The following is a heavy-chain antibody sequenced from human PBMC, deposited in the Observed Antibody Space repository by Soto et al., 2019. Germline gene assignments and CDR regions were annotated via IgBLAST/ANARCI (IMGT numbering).Heavy chain of an antibody. CDR1: GFTFSSYA. CDR2: ISYDGSNK. V-gene: IGHV3-30-3*01. Sequence: PGGSLRLSCAASGFTFSSYAMHWVRQAPGKGLEWVAVISYDGSNKYYADSVKGRFTISRDNSKNTLYLRMNSLRAEDTAVYYCARDRPYCSSTSCKTYYYGMDVWGQGTTVTVSS. J-gene: IGHJ6*02. CDR3: ARDRPYCSSTSCKTYYYGMDV. D-gene: IGHD2-2*01.